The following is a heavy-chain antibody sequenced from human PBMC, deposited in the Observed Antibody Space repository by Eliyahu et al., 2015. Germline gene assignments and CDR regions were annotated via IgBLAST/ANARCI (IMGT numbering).Heavy chain of an antibody. CDR3: ARGRLIVGVHWVDY. CDR2: INPNSGGT. J-gene: IGHJ4*02. CDR1: GYPFTGHY. Sequence: QVQLMQSGAEVKKPGASVKVSCKASGYPFTGHYMHWVRQAPGQGLEWMGRINPNSGGTDSAQKFQGRVTMTRDTSINTTYMELSRLRSDDTAIYYCARGRLIVGVHWVDYWGQGSLVTVSS. V-gene: IGHV1-2*02. D-gene: IGHD1-26*01.